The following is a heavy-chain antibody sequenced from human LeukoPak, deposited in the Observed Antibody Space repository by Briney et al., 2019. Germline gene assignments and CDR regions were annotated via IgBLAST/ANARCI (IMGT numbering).Heavy chain of an antibody. CDR1: GYTFTGYY. Sequence: ASVKVSCKASGYTFTGYYMHWVRQAPGQGLEWMGWINPNSGGTNYAQKFQGRVTMTRDTSISTAYMELSRLRSDDTAVYYCARDEGPGIAAAGPKFDYWGQGTLVTVSS. CDR3: ARDEGPGIAAAGPKFDY. CDR2: INPNSGGT. D-gene: IGHD6-13*01. V-gene: IGHV1-2*02. J-gene: IGHJ4*02.